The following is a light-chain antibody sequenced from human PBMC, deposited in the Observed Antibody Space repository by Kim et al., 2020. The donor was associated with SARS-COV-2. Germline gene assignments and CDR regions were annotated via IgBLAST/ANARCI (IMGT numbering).Light chain of an antibody. CDR3: RQALQTPT. J-gene: IGKJ5*01. CDR1: QSLLHSNRYND. Sequence: EPASSSCRYSQSLLHSNRYNDLYWYLQGQGQTQQILIYLGSNRAYGVPESFSGSGTGTAFTLKISRVEAEDVGVYYCRQALQTPTFGQGTRLEIK. V-gene: IGKV2-28*01. CDR2: LGS.